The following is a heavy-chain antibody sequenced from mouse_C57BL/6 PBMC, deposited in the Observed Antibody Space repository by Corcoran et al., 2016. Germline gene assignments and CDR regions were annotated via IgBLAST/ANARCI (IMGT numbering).Heavy chain of an antibody. CDR1: GYTFTDYY. V-gene: IGHV1-26*01. Sequence: EVQLQQSGPELVKPGASVTISCMASGYTFTDYYMNWVTQSHGKSLEWIGDINPNNGGTSYNQKFKGKATLTVDKSSSTAYMELRSLTSEDSAVYYCARAPRFITTVVEDDYWGQGTTLTVSS. D-gene: IGHD1-1*01. CDR2: INPNNGGT. CDR3: ARAPRFITTVVEDDY. J-gene: IGHJ2*01.